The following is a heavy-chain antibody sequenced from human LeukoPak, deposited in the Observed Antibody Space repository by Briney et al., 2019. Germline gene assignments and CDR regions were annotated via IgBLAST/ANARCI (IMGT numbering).Heavy chain of an antibody. Sequence: PGRSLRLSCAASGFTFSSYGMHWVRQAPGKGLEWVAVISYDGSNKYYADSVKGRFTISRDNSKNTLYLQMNSLRAEDTAVYYCAKGGAAAGRDFDYWGQGTLVTVSS. CDR1: GFTFSSYG. CDR3: AKGGAAAGRDFDY. V-gene: IGHV3-30*18. J-gene: IGHJ4*02. CDR2: ISYDGSNK. D-gene: IGHD6-13*01.